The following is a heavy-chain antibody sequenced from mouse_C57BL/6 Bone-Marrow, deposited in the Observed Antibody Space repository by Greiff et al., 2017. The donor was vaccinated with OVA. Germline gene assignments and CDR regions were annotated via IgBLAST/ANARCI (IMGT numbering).Heavy chain of an antibody. J-gene: IGHJ4*01. CDR2: ISYDGSN. CDR3: ARDGTFYAMDY. CDR1: GYSITSGYY. D-gene: IGHD1-1*02. Sequence: ESGPGLVKPSQSLSLTCSVTGYSITSGYYWNWIRQFPGNKLEWMGYISYDGSNNYNPSLKNRISIPRDTSKNQFFLKLNSVTTEDTATYYCARDGTFYAMDYWGQGTSVTVSS. V-gene: IGHV3-6*01.